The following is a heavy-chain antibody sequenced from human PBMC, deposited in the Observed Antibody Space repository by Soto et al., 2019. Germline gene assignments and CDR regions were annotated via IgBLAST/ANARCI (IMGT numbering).Heavy chain of an antibody. J-gene: IGHJ4*02. CDR3: ARAPSPLRYFDY. D-gene: IGHD4-17*01. V-gene: IGHV1-3*01. Sequence: GASVKVSCKASGYTFTSYAMHWVRQAPGQRLEWMGWTNAGNGNTKYSQKFQGRVTITRDTSASTAYMELSSLRSEDTAVYYCARAPSPLRYFDYWGQGTLVTVSS. CDR1: GYTFTSYA. CDR2: TNAGNGNT.